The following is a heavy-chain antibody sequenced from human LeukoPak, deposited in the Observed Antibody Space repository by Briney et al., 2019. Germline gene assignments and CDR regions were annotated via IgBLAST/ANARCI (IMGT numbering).Heavy chain of an antibody. CDR3: ARRRGYSDYGWAGGYFDY. J-gene: IGHJ4*02. CDR2: IYYSGSP. D-gene: IGHD5-12*01. CDR1: GITFSDYW. Sequence: GSLRLSCAVSGITFSDYWMTWVRQAPGKGLELIGYIYYSGSPTYNPYLKSRVTISVDTSKNQFSLQLSSVTAADTAVYYCARRRGYSDYGWAGGYFDYWGQGTLVTVSS. V-gene: IGHV4-59*08.